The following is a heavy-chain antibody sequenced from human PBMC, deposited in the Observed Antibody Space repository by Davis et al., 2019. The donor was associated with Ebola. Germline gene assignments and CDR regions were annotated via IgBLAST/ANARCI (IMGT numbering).Heavy chain of an antibody. J-gene: IGHJ4*02. V-gene: IGHV3-21*01. CDR3: ARDPYRGSYQTSYFDY. CDR2: ISSSSDHI. Sequence: PAGSLSLSCEASGFTFSRYSMNWVRQAPGKGLDSVSSISSSSDHIHYADSLKGRFTISRDDAKNLLFLQMNSLRVEDTAIYYCARDPYRGSYQTSYFDYWGQGTLVTVSS. D-gene: IGHD1-26*01. CDR1: GFTFSRYS.